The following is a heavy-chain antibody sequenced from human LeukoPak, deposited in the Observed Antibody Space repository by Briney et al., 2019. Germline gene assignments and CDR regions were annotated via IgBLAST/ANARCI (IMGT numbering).Heavy chain of an antibody. V-gene: IGHV4-4*07. CDR3: AFSSYYLQGNYYYMDV. CDR2: IYTSGST. J-gene: IGHJ6*03. Sequence: SETLSLTCTIYGGSFSGYYWSWIRQPPGKGLEWIGRIYTSGSTNYNPSLKSRVTMSVDTSKNQFSLKLSSVTAADTAVYYCAFSSYYLQGNYYYMDVWGKGTTVTVSS. D-gene: IGHD1-26*01. CDR1: GGSFSGYY.